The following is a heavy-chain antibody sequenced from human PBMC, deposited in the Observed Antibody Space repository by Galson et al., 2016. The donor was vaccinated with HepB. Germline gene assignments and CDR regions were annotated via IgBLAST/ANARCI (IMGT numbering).Heavy chain of an antibody. CDR2: VSYSGST. J-gene: IGHJ4*02. CDR3: ARIFPYTNYVGSFDY. Sequence: SETLSLTCTVSGGSISTSSYYGGWIRQPPGKGLEWIVSVSYSGSTYYNLSLKSRVTTSVDTSKNQFSLKLRSVTAADTAVYYCARIFPYTNYVGSFDYWGQGALVTVSS. V-gene: IGHV4-39*01. CDR1: GGSISTSSYY. D-gene: IGHD4-11*01.